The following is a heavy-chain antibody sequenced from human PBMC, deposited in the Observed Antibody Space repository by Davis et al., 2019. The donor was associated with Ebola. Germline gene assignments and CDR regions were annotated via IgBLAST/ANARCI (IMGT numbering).Heavy chain of an antibody. CDR2: ISSNGGTT. CDR3: ARDAEDCSSASCYSSWFDP. V-gene: IGHV3-74*01. Sequence: PGGSLRLSCAASGFTFSNYDMTWVRQAPGKGLDWVSRISSNGGTTYYADSVKGRFTISRDNAKNTLYLQMNSLRAEDTAVYYCARDAEDCSSASCYSSWFDPWGQGTLVTVSS. D-gene: IGHD2-2*01. CDR1: GFTFSNYD. J-gene: IGHJ5*02.